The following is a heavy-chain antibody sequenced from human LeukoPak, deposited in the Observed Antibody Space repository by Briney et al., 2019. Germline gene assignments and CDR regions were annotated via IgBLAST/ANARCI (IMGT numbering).Heavy chain of an antibody. CDR3: AKLVLRFLEWLSLDV. J-gene: IGHJ6*04. Sequence: GGSLRLSCAASGFSFSSYGIHWVRQAPGKGLEWVAFIRYDGSNKYYTDSVKGRFTISRDNSKNTLYLQVNSLRSEDTAVYYCAKLVLRFLEWLSLDVWGKGTTVTVSS. CDR1: GFSFSSYG. V-gene: IGHV3-30*02. CDR2: IRYDGSNK. D-gene: IGHD3-3*01.